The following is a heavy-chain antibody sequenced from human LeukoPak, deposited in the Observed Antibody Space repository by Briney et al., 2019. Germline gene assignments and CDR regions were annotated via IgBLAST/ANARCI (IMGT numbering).Heavy chain of an antibody. Sequence: ASETLSLTCTVSGGSISSYYWSWIRQPPGKGLEWIGYIYYSGSTNYNPSLKSRVTISVDTFTNQFSPKLSSVTAADTAVYYCARDRIQLYGRNYYYGMDVWGQGTTVTVSS. D-gene: IGHD5-18*01. CDR2: IYYSGST. V-gene: IGHV4-59*01. CDR3: ARDRIQLYGRNYYYGMDV. J-gene: IGHJ6*02. CDR1: GGSISSYY.